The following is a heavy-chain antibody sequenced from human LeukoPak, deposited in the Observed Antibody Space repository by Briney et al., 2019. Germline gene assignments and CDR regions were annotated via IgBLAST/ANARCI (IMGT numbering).Heavy chain of an antibody. CDR2: IKRDGSEK. CDR1: GFTFSSYW. Sequence: GGSLRLSCAASGFTFSSYWMNWVRQAPGKGLEWVAKIKRDGSEKNYVDSVKGRFTISRDNAKNSLYLQMNSLRAEDTAVYYCASEQWLRYWGQGTLVTVSS. CDR3: ASEQWLRY. V-gene: IGHV3-7*01. D-gene: IGHD6-19*01. J-gene: IGHJ4*02.